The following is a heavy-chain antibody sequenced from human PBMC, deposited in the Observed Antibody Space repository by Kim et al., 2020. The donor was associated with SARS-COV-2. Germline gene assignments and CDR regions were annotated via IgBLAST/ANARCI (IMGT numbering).Heavy chain of an antibody. Sequence: GGSLRLSCGASGFTFSDSAMHWVRRASGKGLEWVGRIRSKVNGYATAHSASVRGRFTISRDDSRNTAYLQMNSLKTEDTAVYYCTRGPGTTLAFWDAFD. CDR3: TRGPGTTLAFWDAFD. J-gene: IGHJ3*02. CDR1: GFTFSDSA. D-gene: IGHD1-1*01. CDR2: IRSKVNGYAT. V-gene: IGHV3-73*01.